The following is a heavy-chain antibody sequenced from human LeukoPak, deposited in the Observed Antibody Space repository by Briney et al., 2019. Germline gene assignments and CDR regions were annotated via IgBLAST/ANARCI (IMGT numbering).Heavy chain of an antibody. CDR3: ARLGSGWYMGYFQH. Sequence: SETLSLTCTVSGGSISSSSYYWGWIRQPPGKGLEWIGSIYYSGSTYYNPSLKSRVTISVDTSKNQFSLKLSSVTAADTAVYYCARLGSGWYMGYFQHWGQGTWSPSPQ. D-gene: IGHD6-19*01. CDR1: GGSISSSSYY. V-gene: IGHV4-39*01. J-gene: IGHJ1*01. CDR2: IYYSGST.